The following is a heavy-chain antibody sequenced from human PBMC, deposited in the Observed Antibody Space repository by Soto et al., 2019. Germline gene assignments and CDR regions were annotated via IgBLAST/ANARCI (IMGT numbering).Heavy chain of an antibody. J-gene: IGHJ4*02. D-gene: IGHD6-13*01. CDR2: IGGSGSVT. V-gene: IGHV3-23*01. CDR1: GFNFRSYG. CDR3: AKGGVAAARGYFDH. Sequence: EVQLLESGGGLVKPGGSLRLSCAASGFNFRSYGLSWVRQAPGKGLEWVSDIGGSGSVTNYADSVKGRFTISRDNSNNTLTLQMDSLRADDTAVYYCAKGGVAAARGYFDHWGQGTRVTVSS.